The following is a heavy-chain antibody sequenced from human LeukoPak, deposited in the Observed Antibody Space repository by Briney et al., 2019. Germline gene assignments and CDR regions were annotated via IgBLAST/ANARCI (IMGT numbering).Heavy chain of an antibody. CDR3: AKSTSYAPYGMDV. CDR2: ISYDGSNK. Sequence: QAGGSLRLSCAASGFTFSSYWMTWVRQAPGKGLEWVAVISYDGSNKYYADSVKGRFTISRDNSKNTLYLQMNSLRAEDTAVYYCAKSTSYAPYGMDVWGQGTTVTVSS. J-gene: IGHJ6*02. V-gene: IGHV3-30*18. CDR1: GFTFSSYW.